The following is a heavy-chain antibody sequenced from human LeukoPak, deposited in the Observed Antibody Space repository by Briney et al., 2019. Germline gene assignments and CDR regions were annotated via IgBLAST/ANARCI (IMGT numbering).Heavy chain of an antibody. CDR3: ARHLRRIIRGDIIRSPFDY. V-gene: IGHV4-34*01. J-gene: IGHJ4*02. Sequence: PSETPSLTCGVYGGSFSAYYWSWIRQHPGKGREWLGEINHRGSTTYNPSLKSRVTISVDTSKNQFSLKLRSVTAADTAVYYCARHLRRIIRGDIIRSPFDYWGQGTLVTVSS. D-gene: IGHD3-10*01. CDR2: INHRGST. CDR1: GGSFSAYY.